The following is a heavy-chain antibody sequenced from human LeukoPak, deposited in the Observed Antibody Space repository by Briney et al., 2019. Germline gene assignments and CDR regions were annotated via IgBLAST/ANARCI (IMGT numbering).Heavy chain of an antibody. V-gene: IGHV4-30-4*01. J-gene: IGHJ4*02. D-gene: IGHD3-9*01. Sequence: PSQTLSLTCTVSGVSISSGDYYWSWIRQPPGKGLEWIGYIYYSGSTYYNPSLKSRVTISVDTSKNQFSLKLSSVTAADTAVYYCARVLRLRNFDDAPRRDYWGQGTLVTVSS. CDR1: GVSISSGDYY. CDR2: IYYSGST. CDR3: ARVLRLRNFDDAPRRDY.